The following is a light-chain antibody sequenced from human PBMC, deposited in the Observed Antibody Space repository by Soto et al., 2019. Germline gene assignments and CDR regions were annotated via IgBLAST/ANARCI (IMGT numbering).Light chain of an antibody. Sequence: QPVLTQPPSVSGAPGQRVIMSCTGSSSNIGSGFDVHWYQQLPGSAPTFLIYGNTIRPTRVPDRFSGSKGGTSASLTITGLQVDDEADYYCQSHVVSLRGNVFGPGTKVTVL. CDR2: GNT. V-gene: IGLV1-40*01. J-gene: IGLJ1*01. CDR3: QSHVVSLRGNV. CDR1: SSNIGSGFD.